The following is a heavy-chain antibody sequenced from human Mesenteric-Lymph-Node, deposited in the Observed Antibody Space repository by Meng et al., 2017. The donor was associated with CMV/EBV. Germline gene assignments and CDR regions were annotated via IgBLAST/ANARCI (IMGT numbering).Heavy chain of an antibody. D-gene: IGHD1-26*01. CDR3: ARDTTVGDANLKPFDY. Sequence: GESLKISCAASGFTFSSYSMNWVRQAPGKGLEWVSSISSSSSYIYYADSVKGRFTISRDNAKNSLYLQMTSLRAEDTAVYYCARDTTVGDANLKPFDYWGQGTLVTVSS. CDR1: GFTFSSYS. J-gene: IGHJ4*02. V-gene: IGHV3-21*06. CDR2: ISSSSSYI.